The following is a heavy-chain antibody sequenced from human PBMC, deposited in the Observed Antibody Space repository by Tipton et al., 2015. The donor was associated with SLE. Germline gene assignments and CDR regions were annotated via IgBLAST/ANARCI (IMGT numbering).Heavy chain of an antibody. CDR3: ARFRDEYYYYAMDV. CDR1: GGSINRSY. CDR2: VYYSGST. J-gene: IGHJ6*02. V-gene: IGHV4-59*08. Sequence: TLSLTCTVSGGSINRSYWSWIRQPPGKGLEWIGYVYYSGSTNYNPSLKGRVTISMDPSKNQFSLKLNSVTAADTAVYYCARFRDEYYYYAMDVWGQGTTVTVSS.